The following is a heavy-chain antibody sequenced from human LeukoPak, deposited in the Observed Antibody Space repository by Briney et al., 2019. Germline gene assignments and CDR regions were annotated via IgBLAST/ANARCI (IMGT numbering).Heavy chain of an antibody. J-gene: IGHJ2*01. CDR1: GGSISSGGYY. V-gene: IGHV4-61*02. Sequence: SQTLSLTCTVSGGSISSGGYYWSWIRQPAGKGLEWIGRIYTSGSTNYNPSLKSRVTISVDTSKNQFSLKLSSVTAADTAVYYCAKYIVGATRGWYFDLWGRGTLVTVSS. D-gene: IGHD1-26*01. CDR2: IYTSGST. CDR3: AKYIVGATRGWYFDL.